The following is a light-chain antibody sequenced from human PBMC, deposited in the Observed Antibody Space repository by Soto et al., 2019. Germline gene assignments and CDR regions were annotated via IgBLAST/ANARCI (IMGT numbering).Light chain of an antibody. J-gene: IGKJ3*01. V-gene: IGKV3-20*01. CDR2: GPS. Sequence: EVVLTQSPATLSLSPGERATLSCRANQSVSANYLAWYQQKHGQAPRLLIYGPSSRATAIPDRFSGRGSGTDFTLTISRLGPEDLAVFYCHQYGSTPFTFGPGTKL. CDR3: HQYGSTPFT. CDR1: QSVSANY.